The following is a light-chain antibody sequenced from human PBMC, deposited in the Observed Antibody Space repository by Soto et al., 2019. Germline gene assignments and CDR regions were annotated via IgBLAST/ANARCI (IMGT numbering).Light chain of an antibody. J-gene: IGLJ2*01. Sequence: QSALTPPPSASGSPGQSVTISCTGTSSDVGGYNYVSWYQQYPGRAPKLMIYEVTKRPSGVPDRFSGSQSGNTASLSVSGLQAADEADYYGRSYAASNNFYFVFGGGTQGTV. CDR2: EVT. CDR1: SSDVGGYNY. V-gene: IGLV2-8*01. CDR3: RSYAASNNFYFV.